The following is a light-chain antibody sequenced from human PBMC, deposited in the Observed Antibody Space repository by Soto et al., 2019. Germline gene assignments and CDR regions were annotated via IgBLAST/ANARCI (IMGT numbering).Light chain of an antibody. CDR1: QNINIY. CDR2: GAS. CDR3: QQSYRSPYT. J-gene: IGKJ2*01. V-gene: IGKV1-39*01. Sequence: IQLTQSPSSLSASVGDRVTVTCRASQNINIYLNWYQQKPGKAPTLLIYGASSLQSGVPSRFSVGGSRTDFTLTISSLQAEDFATYYCQQSYRSPYTFGQGTRLEI.